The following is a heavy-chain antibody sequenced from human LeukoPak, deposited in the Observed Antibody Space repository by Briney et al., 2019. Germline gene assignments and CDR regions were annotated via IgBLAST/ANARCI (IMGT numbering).Heavy chain of an antibody. CDR3: ARGVQYYDFLTGYYPAPSYFDH. D-gene: IGHD3-9*01. CDR2: IKQDGGEK. J-gene: IGHJ4*02. CDR1: GFTFSTYW. V-gene: IGHV3-7*01. Sequence: GGSLRLSCEASGFTFSTYWMTWVRQAPGKGLEWVANIKQDGGEKSVADSVEGRFTISRDNAKNSLYLQMNSLRAEDSAVYYCARGVQYYDFLTGYYPAPSYFDHWGQGALVTVSS.